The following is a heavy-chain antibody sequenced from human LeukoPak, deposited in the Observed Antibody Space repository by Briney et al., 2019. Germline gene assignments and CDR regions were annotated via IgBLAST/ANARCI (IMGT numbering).Heavy chain of an antibody. CDR3: VRGAFYYGA. CDR2: ISADGGRT. D-gene: IGHD4/OR15-4a*01. CDR1: GFTFSSYA. J-gene: IGHJ4*02. Sequence: GGSLRLSCAASGFTFSSYAMSWVRQAPGKGLEWVSGISADGGRTYYADSVKGRFTISRDNAKNSLYLEMNSLRAEDTAVYYCVRGAFYYGAWGQGTLVTVSS. V-gene: IGHV3-23*01.